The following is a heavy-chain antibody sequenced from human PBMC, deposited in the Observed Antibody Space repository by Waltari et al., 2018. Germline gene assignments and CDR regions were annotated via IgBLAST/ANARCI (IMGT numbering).Heavy chain of an antibody. V-gene: IGHV3-23*01. CDR2: ISGSGGST. D-gene: IGHD6-13*01. J-gene: IGHJ2*01. CDR3: ARPYSSSWYLDWYFEL. Sequence: EVQLLESGGGLVQPGGSLRLSCAASGFTFSSYAMSWVRQAPGKGLEWVSAISGSGGSTYYADSVKGRFTISRDNAKNSLYLQMNSLRAEDTAVYYCARPYSSSWYLDWYFELWGRGTLVTVSS. CDR1: GFTFSSYA.